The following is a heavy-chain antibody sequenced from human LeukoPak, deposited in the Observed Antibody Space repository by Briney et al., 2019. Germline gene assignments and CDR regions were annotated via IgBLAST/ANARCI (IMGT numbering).Heavy chain of an antibody. CDR3: ARMQPGYSFDHFPLDY. Sequence: SGPTLVNPTQTLTLTCTFSGFSLNTHPMCVTWIRQAPGKALEWLARIDWDDDTYYTTSLKTRLTISKDTSKNQVVLRMTDMDPVDTGTYYCARMQPGYSFDHFPLDYWGQGILVTVSS. CDR2: IDWDDDT. V-gene: IGHV2-70*11. D-gene: IGHD5-18*01. J-gene: IGHJ4*02. CDR1: GFSLNTHPMC.